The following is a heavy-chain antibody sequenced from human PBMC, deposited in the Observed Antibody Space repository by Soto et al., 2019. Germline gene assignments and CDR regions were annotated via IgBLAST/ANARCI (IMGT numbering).Heavy chain of an antibody. CDR2: INPNSGGT. V-gene: IGHV1-2*04. CDR1: GYTFTGYY. CDR3: ASGDYGSGSFAFFDY. J-gene: IGHJ4*02. Sequence: QVQLVQSGAEVKKPGASVKVSCKASGYTFTGYYMHWVRQAPGQGLEWMGWINPNSGGTNYAQKFQGWVTMTRDTSISTAYMELSRLRSDDTAVYYCASGDYGSGSFAFFDYWGQGTLVTVSS. D-gene: IGHD3-10*01.